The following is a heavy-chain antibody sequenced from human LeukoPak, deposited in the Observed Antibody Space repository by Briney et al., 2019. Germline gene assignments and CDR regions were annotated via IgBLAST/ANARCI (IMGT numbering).Heavy chain of an antibody. V-gene: IGHV4-31*03. D-gene: IGHD5-18*01. CDR3: ARASTAYYYMDV. CDR1: VGSISSGGYY. J-gene: IGHJ6*03. Sequence: SQTLSLTCTVSVGSISSGGYYWSWIRQHPGKGLEWIGYIYYSGSTYYNPSLKSRVTISVDTSKNQFSLKLSSVTAADTAVYYCARASTAYYYMDVWGKGTTVTVSS. CDR2: IYYSGST.